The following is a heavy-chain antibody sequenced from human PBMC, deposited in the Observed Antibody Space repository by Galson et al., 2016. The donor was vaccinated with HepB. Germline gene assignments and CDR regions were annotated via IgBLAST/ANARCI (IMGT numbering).Heavy chain of an antibody. J-gene: IGHJ3*02. Sequence: SLRLSCAVSGLTVSGDYMSWVRQAPGKGLEWVSVLYRDGSTYYADSVEGRFTISRDNSRNTLYLQMNSLRAADTAMYYCARNMYGAATNYIGDVFDIWGQGTMVTVSS. CDR1: GLTVSGDY. D-gene: IGHD3-10*01. V-gene: IGHV3-53*01. CDR3: ARNMYGAATNYIGDVFDI. CDR2: LYRDGST.